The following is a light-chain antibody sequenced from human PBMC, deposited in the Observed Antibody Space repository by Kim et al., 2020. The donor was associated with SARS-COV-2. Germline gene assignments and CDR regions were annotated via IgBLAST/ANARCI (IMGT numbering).Light chain of an antibody. Sequence: SYELTQPPSVSVSPGQTASITCSGDELGDKYVFWYQQRPGQSPVLVIYQDTKRPSGIPERFSASNSGNTATLTISGIQPTDEADYYCQAWDSGTAVVFG. J-gene: IGLJ2*01. CDR3: QAWDSGTAVV. CDR2: QDT. CDR1: ELGDKY. V-gene: IGLV3-1*01.